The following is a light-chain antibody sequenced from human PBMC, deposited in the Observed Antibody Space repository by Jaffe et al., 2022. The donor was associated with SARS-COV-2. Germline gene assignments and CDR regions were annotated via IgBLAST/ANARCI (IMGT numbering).Light chain of an antibody. J-gene: IGKJ4*01. V-gene: IGKV1-5*03. CDR2: KAS. CDR3: QQHSAYPVT. CDR1: QSISSW. Sequence: DIQMTQSPSALSASVEDRVTITCRASQSISSWLAWYQQKPGKAPKVLIYKASNLQSGVPSRFSGSGSGTEFTLTISSLQPDDSATYYCQQHSAYPVTFGGGTKVEIK.